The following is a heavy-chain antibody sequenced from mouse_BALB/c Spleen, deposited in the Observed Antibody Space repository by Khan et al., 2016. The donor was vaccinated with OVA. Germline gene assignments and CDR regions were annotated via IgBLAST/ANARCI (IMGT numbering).Heavy chain of an antibody. CDR1: GYTFINYW. Sequence: QAQLKQSGAELAKPGASVKMSCKASGYTFINYWILWVKQRPGQGLEWIGYINPSTGYTEYNQNFKDKATLTADKSSSTAYMQLSSLTSEDSAVYYGARRGLRWDFDYWGQGTTLTVSS. J-gene: IGHJ2*01. CDR3: ARRGLRWDFDY. D-gene: IGHD1-1*01. V-gene: IGHV1-7*01. CDR2: INPSTGYT.